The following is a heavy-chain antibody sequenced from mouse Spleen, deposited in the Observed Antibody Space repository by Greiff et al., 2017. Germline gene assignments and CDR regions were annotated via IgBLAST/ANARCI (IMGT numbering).Heavy chain of an antibody. J-gene: IGHJ2*01. CDR1: GFTFSSYA. V-gene: IGHV5-9-3*01. D-gene: IGHD1-1*02. CDR3: ARQGGRLVYYFDY. CDR2: ISSGGGNT. Sequence: DVQLQESGGGLVKLGGSLKLSCAASGFTFSSYAMSWVRQTPEKRLEWVATISSGGGNTYYPDSVKGRFTISRDNAKNTLYLQMSSLKSEDTAMYYCARQGGRLVYYFDYWGQGTTLTVSS.